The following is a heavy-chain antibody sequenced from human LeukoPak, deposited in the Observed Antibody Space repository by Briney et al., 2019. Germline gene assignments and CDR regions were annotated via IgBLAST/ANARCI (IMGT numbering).Heavy chain of an antibody. CDR3: ARHLDTAMVINPSPLFDY. CDR2: IYPVDSDT. Sequence: GESLKISFKGSGYSFTRHWIGGVRQMRGKGREWIGIIYPVDSDTRYSPSFQGPVTISADKYIRTVYLQWSSLKASDTAMYYCARHLDTAMVINPSPLFDYWGQGTLVTVSS. V-gene: IGHV5-51*01. J-gene: IGHJ4*02. D-gene: IGHD5-18*01. CDR1: GYSFTRHW.